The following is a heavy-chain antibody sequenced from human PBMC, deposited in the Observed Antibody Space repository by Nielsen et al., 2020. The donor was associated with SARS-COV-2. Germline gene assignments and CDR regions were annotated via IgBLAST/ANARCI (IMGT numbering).Heavy chain of an antibody. V-gene: IGHV1-2*04. CDR3: AAVSRNTMIAYWVFDY. CDR1: GYTFTGYY. J-gene: IGHJ4*02. CDR2: INPNSGGT. Sequence: ASVKVSCKASGYTFTGYYMHWVRQAPGQGLEWMGWINPNSGGTNYAQKFQGWVTMTRDTSISTAYMELSRLRSDDTAVYYCAAVSRNTMIAYWVFDYWGQGTLVTVSS. D-gene: IGHD3-22*01.